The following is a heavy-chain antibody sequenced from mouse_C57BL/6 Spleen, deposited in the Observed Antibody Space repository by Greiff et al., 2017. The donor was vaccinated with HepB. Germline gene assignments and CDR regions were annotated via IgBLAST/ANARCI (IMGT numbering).Heavy chain of an antibody. D-gene: IGHD1-1*01. CDR1: GFTFSDYG. Sequence: EVKLMESGGGLVKPGGSLKLSCAASGFTFSDYGMHWVRQAPEKGLEWVAYISSGSSTIYYADTVKGRVTISRDNAKNTLFLQMTSLRSEDTAVYYCARPVYYGPYFDYWGQGTTLTVSS. CDR3: ARPVYYGPYFDY. V-gene: IGHV5-17*01. J-gene: IGHJ2*01. CDR2: ISSGSSTI.